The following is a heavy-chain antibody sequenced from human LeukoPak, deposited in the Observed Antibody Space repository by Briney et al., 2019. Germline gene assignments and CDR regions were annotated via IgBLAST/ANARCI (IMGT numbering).Heavy chain of an antibody. J-gene: IGHJ4*02. CDR1: GYTFDNYG. CDR3: ARDLSYSTLEY. CDR2: IWYDGSSK. V-gene: IGHV3-33*01. D-gene: IGHD6-13*01. Sequence: GGSLGLSCAASGYTFDNYGMPWVRQSPGKGLEWVALIWYDGSSKYYADSVKGRFSISGDNSRNTLSLQMNSLRAEDTAIYYCARDLSYSTLEYWGQGTLVTVSS.